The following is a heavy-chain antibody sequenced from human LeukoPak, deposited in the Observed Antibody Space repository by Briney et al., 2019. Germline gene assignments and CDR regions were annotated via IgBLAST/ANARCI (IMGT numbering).Heavy chain of an antibody. CDR3: ARADSSSPNWFDP. J-gene: IGHJ5*02. CDR2: IYYSGST. V-gene: IGHV4-59*11. Sequence: SETLSLTCTVSGGSISSHYWSWIRQPPGKGLEGIGDIYYSGSTNYNPSLKSRFTISVDTSKNQFSLKLSSVTAADTGVYYCARADSSSPNWFDPWGQGTLVTVS. D-gene: IGHD6-6*01. CDR1: GGSISSHY.